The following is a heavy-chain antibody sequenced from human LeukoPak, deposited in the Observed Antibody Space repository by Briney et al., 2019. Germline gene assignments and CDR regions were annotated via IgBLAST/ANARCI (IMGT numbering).Heavy chain of an antibody. CDR3: ARGGYYADFDY. Sequence: TGGSLRLSCTASGFTFCNYAMSWFRQAPGKGLEWVSAISGSGGSTYYADSVKGRFTISRDNSKNTLYLQMNSLRAEDTAVYYCARGGYYADFDYWGQGTLVTVSS. D-gene: IGHD3-22*01. J-gene: IGHJ4*02. V-gene: IGHV3-23*01. CDR1: GFTFCNYA. CDR2: ISGSGGST.